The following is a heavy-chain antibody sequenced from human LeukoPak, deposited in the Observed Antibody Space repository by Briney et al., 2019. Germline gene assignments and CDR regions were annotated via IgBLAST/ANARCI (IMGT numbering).Heavy chain of an antibody. CDR3: VKVRYSSSFFFDY. CDR1: GFTFTNYA. V-gene: IGHV3-64D*09. Sequence: GGSLRLSCSTSGFTFTNYAMHWVRQAPGKGLEYVSAINSNGGRTNYADSVKGRFTISRDNSKNTPYLQMSSLRVEDTAVYYCVKVRYSSSFFFDYWGQGTLVTVSS. J-gene: IGHJ4*02. D-gene: IGHD6-6*01. CDR2: INSNGGRT.